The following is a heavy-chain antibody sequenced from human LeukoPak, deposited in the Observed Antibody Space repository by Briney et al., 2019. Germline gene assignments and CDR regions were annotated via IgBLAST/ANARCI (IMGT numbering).Heavy chain of an antibody. CDR2: ISYDGSNK. Sequence: GRSLRLSCAASGFTFSSYGMHWVRQAPGKGLEWVAVISYDGSNKYYADSVKGQFTITRDNSKNTLYLQMKSLRAEDTAVYYCAKDGQNHGMDVWGQGTTVTVSS. D-gene: IGHD2/OR15-2a*01. V-gene: IGHV3-30*18. CDR3: AKDGQNHGMDV. CDR1: GFTFSSYG. J-gene: IGHJ6*02.